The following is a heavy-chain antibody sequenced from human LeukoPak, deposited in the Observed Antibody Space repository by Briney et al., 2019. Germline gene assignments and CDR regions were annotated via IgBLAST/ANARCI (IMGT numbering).Heavy chain of an antibody. CDR2: ISGSGGST. D-gene: IGHD3-10*01. CDR1: GFTFSSYA. CDR3: ATDWVWLGDIFDGMDV. Sequence: PGGSLRLSCAASGFTFSSYAMSWVRQAPGKGLEWVSAISGSGGSTYYADSVKGRFTISRDNSKNTLYLQMNSLRPDDTAVYYCATDWVWLGDIFDGMDVWGQGTTVTVSS. J-gene: IGHJ6*02. V-gene: IGHV3-23*01.